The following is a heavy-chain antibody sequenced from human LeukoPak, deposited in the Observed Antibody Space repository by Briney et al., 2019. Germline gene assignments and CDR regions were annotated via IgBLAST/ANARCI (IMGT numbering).Heavy chain of an antibody. V-gene: IGHV4-39*01. CDR2: IYYSGST. D-gene: IGHD3-10*01. J-gene: IGHJ4*02. CDR3: ARHRNHGSGSYLY. Sequence: PSETLSLTCTVSGGSISSSSYYWGWIRQPPGKGLEWIGSIYYSGSTYYNPSLKSRVTISVDTSKNQFSLKLSSVTAADTAVYYCARHRNHGSGSYLYWGQGTLVTVSS. CDR1: GGSISSSSYY.